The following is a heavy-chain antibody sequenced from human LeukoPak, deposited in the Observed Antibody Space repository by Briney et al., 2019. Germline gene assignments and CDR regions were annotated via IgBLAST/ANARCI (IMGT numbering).Heavy chain of an antibody. Sequence: SETLSLTCTVSGGSISSGDYYWSWIRQPPGKGLEWIGYIYYSGSTYYNPSLKSRVTISVDTSKNQFSLKLSSVTAADTAVYYCARGEGSGSGYYYYYYGMDVWGQGTTVTVSS. V-gene: IGHV4-30-4*01. J-gene: IGHJ6*02. CDR1: GGSISSGDYY. CDR2: IYYSGST. D-gene: IGHD3-10*01. CDR3: ARGEGSGSGYYYYYYGMDV.